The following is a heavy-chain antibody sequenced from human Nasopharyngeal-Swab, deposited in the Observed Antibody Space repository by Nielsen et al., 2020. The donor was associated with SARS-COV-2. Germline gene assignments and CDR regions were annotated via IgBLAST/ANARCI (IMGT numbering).Heavy chain of an antibody. Sequence: SETLSLTCTVSGRSISSSSSYWGWIRQPPGKGLEWVGSIYYSGSTYSTPSLNSRVTISVDTSKSQFSLKLRSVTAADTAVYYCARAGVDTSTGSSGGCFDYWGQGTLVTVSS. D-gene: IGHD3-9*01. CDR3: ARAGVDTSTGSSGGCFDY. CDR2: IYYSGST. CDR1: GRSISSSSSY. V-gene: IGHV4-39*01. J-gene: IGHJ4*02.